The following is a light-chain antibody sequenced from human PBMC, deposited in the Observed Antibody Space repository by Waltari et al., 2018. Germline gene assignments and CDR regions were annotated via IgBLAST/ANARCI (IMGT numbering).Light chain of an antibody. CDR2: GAS. CDR3: QQYNNWPPIT. Sequence: EIVMTQSPATLSVSPGERATLSCRASQSVNLNLAWYQQKLGQAPRLLIYGASTRAAGIPARFSGSWSRTAFTLTISSLQSEDFAVYYCQQYNNWPPITFGQGTRLEIK. V-gene: IGKV3-15*01. CDR1: QSVNLN. J-gene: IGKJ5*01.